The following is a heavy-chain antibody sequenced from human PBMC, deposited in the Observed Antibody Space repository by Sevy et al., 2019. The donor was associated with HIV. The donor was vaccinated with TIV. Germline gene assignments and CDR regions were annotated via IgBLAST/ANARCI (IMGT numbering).Heavy chain of an antibody. V-gene: IGHV1-2*06. J-gene: IGHJ4*02. CDR2: INPNSGDT. CDR3: ARSGGYYNGAFDY. CDR1: GYTFTSYF. D-gene: IGHD3-10*01. Sequence: ASVKVSCKTSGYTFTSYFMHWVRLAPGLGPEWMGRINPNSGDTNYAQKFEDRVTMTRDTSISTAYMELRSLRADDTAVYYCARSGGYYNGAFDYWGQGTLVTVSS.